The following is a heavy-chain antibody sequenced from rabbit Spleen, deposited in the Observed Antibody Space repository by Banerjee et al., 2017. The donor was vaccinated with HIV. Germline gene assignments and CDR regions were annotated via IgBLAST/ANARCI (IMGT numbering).Heavy chain of an antibody. Sequence: QEQLEESGGDLVKPEGSLTLTCTASGFSFSSSYWICWVRQAPGKGLELIACIGSGGVTYYASWVNGRFTVSKPSSTTVTLQMTSLTVADTATYFCARRASDSGYAINLWGPGTLVTVS. CDR2: IGSGGVT. CDR1: GFSFSSSYW. V-gene: IGHV1S45*01. J-gene: IGHJ4*01. CDR3: ARRASDSGYAINL. D-gene: IGHD1-1*01.